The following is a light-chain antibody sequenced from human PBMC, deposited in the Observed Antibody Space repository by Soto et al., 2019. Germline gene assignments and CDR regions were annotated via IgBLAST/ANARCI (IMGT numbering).Light chain of an antibody. CDR3: QSYDSSLSGSGV. CDR1: SSNIGAGYD. Sequence: QSVLTQPPSMSGAPGQRVTISCTGSSSNIGAGYDVHWYQQLPGTAPKLLIYAISNRPSGVPDRFSGSKSGTSASLAITGLQAEDEADYYCQSYDSSLSGSGVFGTGNKVTVL. J-gene: IGLJ1*01. CDR2: AIS. V-gene: IGLV1-40*01.